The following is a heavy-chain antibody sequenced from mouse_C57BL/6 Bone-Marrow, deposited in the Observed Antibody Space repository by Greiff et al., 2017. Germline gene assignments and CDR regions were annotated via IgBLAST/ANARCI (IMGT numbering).Heavy chain of an antibody. Sequence: AQLQQPGAELVKPGASVKLSCKASGYTFTSYWMHWVKQRPGQGLEWIGMIHPNSGSTNYNEKFKSKATLTVDKSSSTAYMQLSSLTSEDSAVYYCARNYGSSSGDYWGQGTTLTVSS. CDR2: IHPNSGST. D-gene: IGHD1-1*01. CDR3: ARNYGSSSGDY. CDR1: GYTFTSYW. V-gene: IGHV1-64*01. J-gene: IGHJ2*01.